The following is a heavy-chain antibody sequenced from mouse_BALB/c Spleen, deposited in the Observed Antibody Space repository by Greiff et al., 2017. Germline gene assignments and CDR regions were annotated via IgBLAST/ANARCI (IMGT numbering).Heavy chain of an antibody. Sequence: EVHLVESGGGLVQPGGSRKLSCAASGFTFSSFGMHWVRQAPEKGLEWVAYISSGSSTIYYADTVKGRFTISRDNPKNTLFLQMTSLRSEDTAMYYCARKGATAHFDYWGQGTTLTVSS. CDR3: ARKGATAHFDY. CDR2: ISSGSSTI. CDR1: GFTFSSFG. D-gene: IGHD1-2*01. V-gene: IGHV5-17*02. J-gene: IGHJ2*01.